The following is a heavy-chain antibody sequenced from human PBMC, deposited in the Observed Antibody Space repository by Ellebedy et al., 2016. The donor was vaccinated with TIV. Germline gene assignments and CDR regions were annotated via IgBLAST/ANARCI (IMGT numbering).Heavy chain of an antibody. CDR1: GYTFTSYG. J-gene: IGHJ5*02. CDR2: ISAYNGNT. V-gene: IGHV1-18*01. D-gene: IGHD2-2*01. CDR3: AREDCGRTSCYAEMYNWFDP. Sequence: AASVKVSCKASGYTFTSYGISWVRQAPGQGLEWIGWISAYNGNTNYAQKLHGRVTMSTDISTSTAYMELRSLRSDDTAVYYCAREDCGRTSCYAEMYNWFDPWGQGTLVTVSS.